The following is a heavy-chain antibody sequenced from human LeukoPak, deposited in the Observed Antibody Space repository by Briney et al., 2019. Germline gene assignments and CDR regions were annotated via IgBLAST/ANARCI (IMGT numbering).Heavy chain of an antibody. V-gene: IGHV5-51*01. CDR1: GYSFTTYW. CDR3: ARHVVWEIDY. Sequence: GESLKISCKGSGYSFTTYWIAWVRHMPGKGLEWMGIIYPGDSDTRYSPSFQGQVTISADKSISTAYLQWSSLKASDTAMYYCARHVVWEIDYWGQGTLVTVSS. D-gene: IGHD1-26*01. J-gene: IGHJ4*02. CDR2: IYPGDSDT.